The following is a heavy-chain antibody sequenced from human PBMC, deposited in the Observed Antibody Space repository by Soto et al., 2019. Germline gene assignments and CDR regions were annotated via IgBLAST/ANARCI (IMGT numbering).Heavy chain of an antibody. Sequence: ASVKVSCKASGGTLGSYAISWVRQAPGQGLEWMGGIIPIFGTANYAQKFQGRVTITADESTSTAYMELSSLRSEDTAVYYCARNIAVTTDLGAFDIWGQGTMVTVSS. V-gene: IGHV1-69*13. CDR1: GGTLGSYA. CDR3: ARNIAVTTDLGAFDI. D-gene: IGHD4-17*01. J-gene: IGHJ3*02. CDR2: IIPIFGTA.